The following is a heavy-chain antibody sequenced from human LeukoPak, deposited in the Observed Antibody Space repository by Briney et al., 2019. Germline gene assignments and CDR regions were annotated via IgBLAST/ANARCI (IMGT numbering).Heavy chain of an antibody. J-gene: IGHJ4*02. V-gene: IGHV3-48*03. Sequence: PGGSLRLSCAASGFTFSSYEMNWVRQAPGKGLEWVSYISSSGSTIYYADSVKGRFTISRGNAKNSLYLQMNSLRAEDTAVYYCAREYYGDLRYWGQGTLVTVSS. D-gene: IGHD4-17*01. CDR1: GFTFSSYE. CDR2: ISSSGSTI. CDR3: AREYYGDLRY.